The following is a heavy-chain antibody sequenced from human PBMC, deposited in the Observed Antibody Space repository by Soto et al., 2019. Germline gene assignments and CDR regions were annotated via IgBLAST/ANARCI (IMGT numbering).Heavy chain of an antibody. D-gene: IGHD6-13*01. CDR2: IWYDGSNK. J-gene: IGHJ4*02. Sequence: GGSLRLPCAASGFTFSSYGMHWVRQAPGKGLEWVAVIWYDGSNKYYADSVKGRFTISRDNSKNTLYLQMNSLRAEDTAVYYCARWGIAAQFFFDYWGQGTLVTVSS. V-gene: IGHV3-33*08. CDR3: ARWGIAAQFFFDY. CDR1: GFTFSSYG.